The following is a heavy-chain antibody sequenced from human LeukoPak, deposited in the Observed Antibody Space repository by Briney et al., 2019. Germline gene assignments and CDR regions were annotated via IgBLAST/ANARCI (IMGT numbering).Heavy chain of an antibody. CDR2: ICPGDSDT. V-gene: IGHV5-51*01. Sequence: GESLKISCKASGFSFTNYCIGWVRQMPGKGLEWMGIICPGDSDTRYSPSFQGQVTISADKSISTTYLQWSSLKASDTAMYYCELRSGYDYDYWGQGTLVTVSS. CDR1: GFSFTNYC. CDR3: ELRSGYDYDY. J-gene: IGHJ4*02. D-gene: IGHD5-12*01.